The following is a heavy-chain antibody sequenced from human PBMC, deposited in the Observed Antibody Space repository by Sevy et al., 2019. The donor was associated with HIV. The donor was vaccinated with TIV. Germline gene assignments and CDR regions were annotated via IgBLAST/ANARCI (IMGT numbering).Heavy chain of an antibody. CDR2: FKGKPSVGSI. V-gene: IGHV3-15*01. J-gene: IGHJ4*02. CDR1: GFSFSNAW. D-gene: IGHD6-13*01. CDR3: TTDSWSQEDYYDD. Sequence: GGSLRLSCTASGFSFSNAWMSWVRQAPGKGLEWVGRFKGKPSVGSIEYAAPVKGRFIISRDDSKNTLYLQMSSLRTEDTAGYYCTTDSWSQEDYYDDWGQGTLVTVSS.